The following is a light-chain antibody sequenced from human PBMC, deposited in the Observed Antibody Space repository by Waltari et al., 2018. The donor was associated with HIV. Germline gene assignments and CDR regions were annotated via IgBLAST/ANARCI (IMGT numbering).Light chain of an antibody. CDR3: NSRDSSGNHWV. CDR2: GKN. CDR1: SLRSYY. J-gene: IGLJ3*02. V-gene: IGLV3-19*01. Sequence: SSELTQDPAVSVALGQPVRITCQGDSLRSYYATWYQQRPGQAPVVVIYGKNNRPSGIPDRFSGSSSGNTASLTITGAQAEDEADYYCNSRDSSGNHWVFGGGTKLTVL.